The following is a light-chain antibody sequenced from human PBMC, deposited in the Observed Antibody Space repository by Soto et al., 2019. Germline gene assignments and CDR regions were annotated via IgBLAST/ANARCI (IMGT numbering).Light chain of an antibody. CDR1: SGDVGSYNL. CDR2: EVT. CDR3: CSYAGNSEV. J-gene: IGLJ1*01. V-gene: IGLV2-23*02. Sequence: QSVLTQPASVSGSPGQSITIPCTGTSGDVGSYNLVSWYQQHPGKAPKLLIYEVTERPSGVSNRFSGSKSGSTASPTISGLQPDDEADYYCCSYAGNSEVFGTGTKVTV.